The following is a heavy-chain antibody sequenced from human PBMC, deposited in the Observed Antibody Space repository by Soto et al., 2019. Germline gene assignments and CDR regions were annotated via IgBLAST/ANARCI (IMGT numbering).Heavy chain of an antibody. CDR1: GFSLSTSGVG. J-gene: IGHJ1*01. D-gene: IGHD4-17*01. CDR3: AHSETGFHSSTVWSNPNFQH. V-gene: IGHV2-5*02. Sequence: SGPTLVKPTQTLTLTCTFSGFSLSTSGVGVGWIRQPPGKALEWLALIYWDDDKGYSPSLKSRLNITKEYTKNQVVLKITNMDPVDTATYYGAHSETGFHSSTVWSNPNFQHWGQGTLVTVSS. CDR2: IYWDDDK.